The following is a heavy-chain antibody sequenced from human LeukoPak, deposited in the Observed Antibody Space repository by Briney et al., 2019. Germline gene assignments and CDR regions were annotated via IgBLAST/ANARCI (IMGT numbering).Heavy chain of an antibody. CDR1: GGSIISNSYY. J-gene: IGHJ5*02. CDR2: IYYTGST. CDR3: ARGIIVGATWGENYNCFDP. Sequence: ESSETLSLTCTVSGGSIISNSYYWGWIRQPPGKGLEWIGSIYYTGSTYYNPSLKSRVTISVDTSKNQFSLKLSSVTAADTAVYYCARGIIVGATWGENYNCFDPWGQGTLVTVSS. V-gene: IGHV4-39*07. D-gene: IGHD1-26*01.